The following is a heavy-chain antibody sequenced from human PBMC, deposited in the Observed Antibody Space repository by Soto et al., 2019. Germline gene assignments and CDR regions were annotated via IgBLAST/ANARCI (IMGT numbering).Heavy chain of an antibody. D-gene: IGHD4-17*01. Sequence: ASVKVSCKASGYTFTSYGISWVRQAPGQGLEWMGWISAYNGNTNYAQKLQGRVTMTTDTSTSTAYMELRSLRSDDTAVYYCARTSGDLPYDAFDIWGQGTMVTVSS. CDR2: ISAYNGNT. V-gene: IGHV1-18*01. CDR1: GYTFTSYG. J-gene: IGHJ3*02. CDR3: ARTSGDLPYDAFDI.